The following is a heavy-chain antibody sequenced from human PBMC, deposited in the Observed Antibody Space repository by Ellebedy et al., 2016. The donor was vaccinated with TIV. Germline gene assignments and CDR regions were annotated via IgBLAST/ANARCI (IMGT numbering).Heavy chain of an antibody. Sequence: AASVKVSCKASGYTFTSYDINWVRQATGQGPEWMGWMRPNNGNTGYAQKFQGRVTMTRDTSIRTAYMELNSLRPDDTAVYYCGRGVDRGIDYWGQGTLVTVSS. CDR1: GYTFTSYD. D-gene: IGHD3-16*01. V-gene: IGHV1-8*01. CDR2: MRPNNGNT. CDR3: GRGVDRGIDY. J-gene: IGHJ4*02.